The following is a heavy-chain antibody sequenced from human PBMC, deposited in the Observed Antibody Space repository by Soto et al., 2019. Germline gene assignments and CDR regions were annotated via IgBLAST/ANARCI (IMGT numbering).Heavy chain of an antibody. Sequence: PGESLKISCKGSGYSFTSYWISWVRQMPGKGLEWMGRIDPSDSYTNYSPSFQGHVTISADKSISTAYLQWSSLKASDTAMYYCARLNWNSRIRGYYCYYGMDVWGQGTTVTVSS. J-gene: IGHJ6*02. D-gene: IGHD1-7*01. CDR3: ARLNWNSRIRGYYCYYGMDV. V-gene: IGHV5-10-1*01. CDR1: GYSFTSYW. CDR2: IDPSDSYT.